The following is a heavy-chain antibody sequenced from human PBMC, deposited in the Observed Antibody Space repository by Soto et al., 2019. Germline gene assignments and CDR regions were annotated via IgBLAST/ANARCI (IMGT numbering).Heavy chain of an antibody. Sequence: EVQLLESGGGLVQPGGSLRLSCAASGFTFSSYAMSWVRQAPGKGLEWVSAISGSGGSTYYADSVKGRFTISRDNSKNTLNLQLNSLRAEDTAVYYCEKVEGLMVYAATEFDYWGQGTLVTVSS. J-gene: IGHJ4*02. V-gene: IGHV3-23*01. CDR3: EKVEGLMVYAATEFDY. CDR1: GFTFSSYA. CDR2: ISGSGGST. D-gene: IGHD2-8*01.